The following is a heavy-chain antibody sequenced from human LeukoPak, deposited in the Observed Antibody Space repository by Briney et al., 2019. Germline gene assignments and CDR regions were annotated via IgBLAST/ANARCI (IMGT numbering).Heavy chain of an antibody. V-gene: IGHV3-23*01. CDR2: ISDSGGST. D-gene: IGHD6-19*01. CDR1: GFTFNSYA. J-gene: IGHJ4*02. CDR3: ARKGVAGFSRSDF. Sequence: GGSLRLSCAASGFTFNSYAMSWVRQAPGKGLEWVSAISDSGGSTYSADSVKGRFTIPRDNSKNTLFLQMSSLKAEDTAVYYCARKGVAGFSRSDFWGQGTQVTVSS.